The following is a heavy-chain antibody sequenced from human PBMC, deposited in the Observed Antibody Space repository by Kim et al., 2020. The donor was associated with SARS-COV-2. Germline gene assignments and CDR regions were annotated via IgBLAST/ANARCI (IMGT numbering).Heavy chain of an antibody. CDR3: AKDSTGYYDILTGYYWGPGNMDV. V-gene: IGHV3-23*01. CDR1: GFTFSSYA. CDR2: ISGSGGST. Sequence: GGSLRLSCAASGFTFSSYAMSWVRQAPGKGLEWVSAISGSGGSTYYADSVKGRFTISRDNSKNTLYLQMNSLRAEDTAVYYCAKDSTGYYDILTGYYWGPGNMDVWGQGTTVTVSS. J-gene: IGHJ6*02. D-gene: IGHD3-9*01.